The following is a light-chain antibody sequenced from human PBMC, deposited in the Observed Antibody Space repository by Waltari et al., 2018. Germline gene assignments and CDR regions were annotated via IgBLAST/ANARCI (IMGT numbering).Light chain of an antibody. CDR1: QCVLYSSNNKNY. J-gene: IGKJ3*01. Sequence: DIVMTQSPDSLAVSLGERATINCKSSQCVLYSSNNKNYLAWYQQKPGQPPKLLIYWASTRESGVPDRFGGSGSGTDFTLTISSLQAEDVAVYYCQQYYTTPVTFGPGTKVDIK. CDR2: WAS. V-gene: IGKV4-1*01. CDR3: QQYYTTPVT.